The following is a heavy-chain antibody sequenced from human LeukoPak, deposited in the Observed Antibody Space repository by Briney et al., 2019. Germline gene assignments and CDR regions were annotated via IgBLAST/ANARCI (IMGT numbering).Heavy chain of an antibody. V-gene: IGHV1-8*01. CDR3: ARGWVNPDCSGGSCYTLDH. D-gene: IGHD2-15*01. CDR2: MNPKSGNA. J-gene: IGHJ4*02. Sequence: ASVKVSCKASGYTFTSDINWVRQAPGQGLEWMGWMNPKSGNADYARKFQGRVTMTGCISANAAYMELSSLRSDDTAVYFCARGWVNPDCSGGSCYTLDHWGQGTLVAVSS. CDR1: GYTFTSD.